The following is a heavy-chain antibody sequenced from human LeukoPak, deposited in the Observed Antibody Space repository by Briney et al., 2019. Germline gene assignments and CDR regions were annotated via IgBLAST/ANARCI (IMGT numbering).Heavy chain of an antibody. CDR3: ARGVKDFWSGNYGWLDP. CDR2: INPKSGGT. CDR1: GYTFIGYY. D-gene: IGHD3-3*01. J-gene: IGHJ5*02. V-gene: IGHV1-2*02. Sequence: GASVKVSCKASGYTFIGYYMHWVRQAPGQGLEWMGWINPKSGGTNFAQKFQGRVTMTRDTPITTAYMELSRLRSDDTAVYFCARGVKDFWSGNYGWLDPWGQGTLVTVSS.